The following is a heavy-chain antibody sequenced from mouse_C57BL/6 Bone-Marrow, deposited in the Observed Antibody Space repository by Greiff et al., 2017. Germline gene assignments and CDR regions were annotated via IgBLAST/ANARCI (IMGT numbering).Heavy chain of an antibody. J-gene: IGHJ1*03. V-gene: IGHV1-55*01. D-gene: IGHD2-5*01. CDR2: IYPGSGST. CDR1: GYTFTSCW. CDR3: ARPYYSNYWYFDV. Sequence: QVQLQQPGAELVKPGASVKMSCKASGYTFTSCWITWVKQRPGQGLEWIGDIYPGSGSTNYNEKFKSKATLTVDTSSSTAYVQLSSLTSEDSAVYYCARPYYSNYWYFDVWGTGTTVTVSS.